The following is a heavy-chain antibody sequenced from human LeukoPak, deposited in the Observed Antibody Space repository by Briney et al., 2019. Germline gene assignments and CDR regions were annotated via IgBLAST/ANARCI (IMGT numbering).Heavy chain of an antibody. J-gene: IGHJ2*01. CDR3: ARGGKHSGWLDFDL. CDR1: GDSINSFY. CDR2: IYYSGST. Sequence: SGTLSLTCAVSGDSINSFYWSWIRQPPGKGLECIGSIYYSGSTYYNPSLKSRVTMSIDTSKSLLSLKLDSVTAADTAAYYCARGGKHSGWLDFDLWGRGTLVTVSS. V-gene: IGHV4-59*01. D-gene: IGHD6-19*01.